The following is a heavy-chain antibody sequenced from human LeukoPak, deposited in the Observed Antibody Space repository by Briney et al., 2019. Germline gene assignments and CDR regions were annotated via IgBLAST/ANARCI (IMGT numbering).Heavy chain of an antibody. CDR2: MNPNSGNT. D-gene: IGHD3-10*01. J-gene: IGHJ4*02. CDR1: GYTFTSYD. V-gene: IGHV1-8*01. Sequence: ASVKVSCKASGYTFTSYDINWVRQATGQGLEWMGWMNPNSGNTGYAQKFQGRVTMTRNTSISTAYMELSSLRSEDTAVYYCARGREPLLWFGELPEALDYWGQGTLVTVSS. CDR3: ARGREPLLWFGELPEALDY.